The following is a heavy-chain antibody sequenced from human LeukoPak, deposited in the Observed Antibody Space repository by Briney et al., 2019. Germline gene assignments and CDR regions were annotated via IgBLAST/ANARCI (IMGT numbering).Heavy chain of an antibody. D-gene: IGHD1-26*01. CDR1: GFTFSSYS. CDR2: ISSSSSYI. CDR3: ARVRQEVGYRPLPDY. Sequence: GGSLRLSCAASGFTFSSYSMNRVRQAPGKGLEWVSSISSSSSYIYYADSVKGRFTISRDNAKNSLYLQMNSLRAEDTAVYYCARVRQEVGYRPLPDYWGQGTLVTVSS. V-gene: IGHV3-21*01. J-gene: IGHJ4*02.